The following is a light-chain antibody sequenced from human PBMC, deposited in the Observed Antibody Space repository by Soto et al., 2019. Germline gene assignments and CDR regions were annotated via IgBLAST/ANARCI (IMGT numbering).Light chain of an antibody. CDR3: ISYPSSITCV. V-gene: IGLV2-14*01. J-gene: IGLJ3*02. Sequence: QSALTQPASVSGSPGQPITISCTGTSSDVGGYNYVSWYQQHPGKAPKLMIYEVSNRPSGVSNRFSGSKSGNTASLTISVLQAEDEADYYFISYPSSITCVFARGTKLTVL. CDR1: SSDVGGYNY. CDR2: EVS.